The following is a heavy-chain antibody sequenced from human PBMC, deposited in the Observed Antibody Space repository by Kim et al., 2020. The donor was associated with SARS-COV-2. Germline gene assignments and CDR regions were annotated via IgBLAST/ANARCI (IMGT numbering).Heavy chain of an antibody. CDR1: GFTFSSYG. D-gene: IGHD3-3*02. Sequence: GGSLRLSCAASGFTFSSYGMHWVRQAPGKGLEWVAVISYDGTNKYYADSVKGRFTISRDNSKNTLHLQLNSLRAEDTAVYYCAKDRRTRLGILGYLDYWG. CDR2: ISYDGTNK. J-gene: IGHJ4*03. V-gene: IGHV3-30*18. CDR3: AKDRRTRLGILGYLDY.